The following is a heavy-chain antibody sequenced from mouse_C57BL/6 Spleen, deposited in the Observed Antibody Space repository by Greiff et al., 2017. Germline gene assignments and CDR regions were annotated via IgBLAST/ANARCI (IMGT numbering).Heavy chain of an antibody. CDR2: ISSGSSTI. CDR1: GFTFSDYG. D-gene: IGHD2-5*01. V-gene: IGHV5-17*01. Sequence: EVHLVESGGGLVKPGGSLKLSCAASGFTFSDYGMHWVRQAPEKGLEWVAYISSGSSTIYYADTVKGRFTISRDNAKNTLFLQMTSLRSEDTAMYYCASLYSNYSDYWGQGTTLTVSS. CDR3: ASLYSNYSDY. J-gene: IGHJ2*01.